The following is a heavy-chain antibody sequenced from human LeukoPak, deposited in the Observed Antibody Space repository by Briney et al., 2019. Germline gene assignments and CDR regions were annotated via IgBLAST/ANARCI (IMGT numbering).Heavy chain of an antibody. CDR2: IYHSGST. J-gene: IGHJ3*02. V-gene: IGHV4-30-2*01. CDR1: GGSISSGGYS. D-gene: IGHD6-13*01. CDR3: ARGIAASHAFDI. Sequence: PSETLSLTCAVSGGSISSGGYSWSWIRQPPGKGLEWIGYIYHSGSTYYNPSLKSRVTISVDRSKNQFSLKLSSVTAADTAVYYCARGIAASHAFDIWGQGTMVTVSS.